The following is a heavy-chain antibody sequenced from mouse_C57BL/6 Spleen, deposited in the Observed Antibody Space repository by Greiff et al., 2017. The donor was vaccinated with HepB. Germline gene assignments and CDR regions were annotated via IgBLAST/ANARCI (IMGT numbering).Heavy chain of an antibody. CDR1: GYTFTSYW. J-gene: IGHJ2*01. CDR3: ANYYGSSYAFDY. CDR2: IYPGSGST. V-gene: IGHV1-55*01. Sequence: QVQLKQPGAELVKPGASVKMSCKASGYTFTSYWITWVKQRPGQGLEWIGDIYPGSGSTNYNEKFKSKATLTVDTSSSTAYMQLSSLTSEDSAVYYCANYYGSSYAFDYWGQGTTLTVSS. D-gene: IGHD1-1*01.